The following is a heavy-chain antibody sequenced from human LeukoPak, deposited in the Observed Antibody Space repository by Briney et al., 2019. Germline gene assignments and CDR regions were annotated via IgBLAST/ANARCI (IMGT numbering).Heavy chain of an antibody. V-gene: IGHV3-30*02. CDR2: IRYDGTDK. Sequence: GGSLRLSCAASGLSFNMYGMHWVRQTPGKGLEWVSFIRYDGTDKKYADSVKGRITIPRDNSKNTLYLQMHSLRIEDTAVYYCVRSTNWYNFDYWGQGTLVTVSS. J-gene: IGHJ4*02. CDR1: GLSFNMYG. D-gene: IGHD6-13*01. CDR3: VRSTNWYNFDY.